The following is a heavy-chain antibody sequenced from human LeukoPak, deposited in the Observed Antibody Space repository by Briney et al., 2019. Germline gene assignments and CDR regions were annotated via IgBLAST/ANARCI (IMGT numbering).Heavy chain of an antibody. Sequence: PSETLSLTCTVSGGSISSYYWSWIRQPPGKGLEWIGYIYYSGSTNYNPSLKSRVTISVDTSKNQFSLKLSSVTAADTAVYYCARHPAGRYLTYGMDVWGQGTTVTVSS. V-gene: IGHV4-59*08. CDR1: GGSISSYY. CDR3: ARHPAGRYLTYGMDV. J-gene: IGHJ6*02. CDR2: IYYSGST. D-gene: IGHD1-26*01.